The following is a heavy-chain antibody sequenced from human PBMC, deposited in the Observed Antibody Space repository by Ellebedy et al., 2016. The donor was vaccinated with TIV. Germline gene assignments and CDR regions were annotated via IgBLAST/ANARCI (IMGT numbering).Heavy chain of an antibody. CDR1: GGSISSYY. Sequence: SETLSLTCTVSGGSISSYYWSWIRQPPGKGLEWIGSFHYSGSTNYNPSLKSRLTISVATSKKQLSLKLSSVTAADTATYYCARANSWSYFQHWGQGTPVTVSS. CDR2: FHYSGST. D-gene: IGHD2/OR15-2a*01. CDR3: ARANSWSYFQH. V-gene: IGHV4-59*01. J-gene: IGHJ1*01.